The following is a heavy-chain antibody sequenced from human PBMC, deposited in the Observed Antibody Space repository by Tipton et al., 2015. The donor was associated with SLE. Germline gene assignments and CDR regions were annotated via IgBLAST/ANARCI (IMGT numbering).Heavy chain of an antibody. V-gene: IGHV1-18*01. CDR3: ARGAPSSV. Sequence: QSGPEVKKPGASVKVSYKASGYTFTNYGVTWVRQAPGQGLEWMGWISASNGNTNCAQKFQGRVTMTTDTSTSTAYMELRSLKSDDTAVYYCARGAPSSVWGQGTTVTVSS. CDR2: ISASNGNT. J-gene: IGHJ6*02. CDR1: GYTFTNYG.